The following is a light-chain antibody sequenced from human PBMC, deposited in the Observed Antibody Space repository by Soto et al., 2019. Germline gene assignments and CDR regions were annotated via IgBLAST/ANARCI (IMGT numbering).Light chain of an antibody. Sequence: DIQMTQSPSSLSASVGDRVTITCRASQGISNYLAWYQQKPGKVPMRLIYAASTLQSGVPSRFSGSGSGRNFTLTISSLQPEDVATYYCQNYNSALFTFGPGSKVDIK. CDR1: QGISNY. V-gene: IGKV1-27*01. CDR2: AAS. CDR3: QNYNSALFT. J-gene: IGKJ3*01.